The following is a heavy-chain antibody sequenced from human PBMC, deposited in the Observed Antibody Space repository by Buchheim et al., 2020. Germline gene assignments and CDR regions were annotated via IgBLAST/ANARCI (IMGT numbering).Heavy chain of an antibody. Sequence: EVQLLESGGGLVQPGGSLRLSCAASGFTFRTYGMSWVRQAPGKGLEWVSGISGSGGSTYYADSVKGRFTISRDNSKNTVYLQMNRLRAEETAVYYCAKDFQLHVAIDYWGQGTL. J-gene: IGHJ4*02. CDR2: ISGSGGST. V-gene: IGHV3-23*01. CDR1: GFTFRTYG. D-gene: IGHD1-7*01. CDR3: AKDFQLHVAIDY.